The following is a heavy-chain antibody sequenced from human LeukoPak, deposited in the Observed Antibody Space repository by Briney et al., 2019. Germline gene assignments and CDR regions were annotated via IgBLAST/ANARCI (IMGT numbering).Heavy chain of an antibody. J-gene: IGHJ4*02. Sequence: SETLSLTCSVSGGSIIGSYWTWIRQSPGQGLEWIGYVYNTVDMNYNPSLQSRVTISVDMSKNHVSLRLNSVTAADTAIYYCARSRNYDSSGYNPTHYFDSWGQGALVTVSS. CDR2: VYNTVDM. V-gene: IGHV4-59*01. CDR3: ARSRNYDSSGYNPTHYFDS. CDR1: GGSIIGSY. D-gene: IGHD3-22*01.